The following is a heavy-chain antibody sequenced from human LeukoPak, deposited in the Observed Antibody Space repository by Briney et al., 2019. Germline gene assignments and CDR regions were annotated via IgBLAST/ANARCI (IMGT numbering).Heavy chain of an antibody. V-gene: IGHV4-39*01. Sequence: PSETLSLTCTVSGGSISSSGYYWGWIRQPPGKGLEWIGSISSGGSTHYIPSLKSRVTISVDTPRNQFSLKLSSVTAADTAVYYCARRSYDGSGYYYVDYWGQGTLVTVSS. J-gene: IGHJ4*02. CDR2: ISSGGST. CDR3: ARRSYDGSGYYYVDY. D-gene: IGHD3-22*01. CDR1: GGSISSSGYY.